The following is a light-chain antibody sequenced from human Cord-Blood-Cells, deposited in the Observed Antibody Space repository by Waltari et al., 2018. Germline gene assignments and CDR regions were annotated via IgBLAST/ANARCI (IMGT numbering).Light chain of an antibody. J-gene: IGLJ2*01. V-gene: IGLV3-19*01. CDR3: NSRDSSGNHVV. CDR2: GKN. Sequence: SSELTQDPAVSVALGQTVRITCQGDSLRSYYASWYQKKPGQAPVLVIYGKNNRTSGIPDRFSGSSSGNTAALTITGAQAEDEADYYCNSRDSSGNHVVFGGGTKLTVL. CDR1: SLRSYY.